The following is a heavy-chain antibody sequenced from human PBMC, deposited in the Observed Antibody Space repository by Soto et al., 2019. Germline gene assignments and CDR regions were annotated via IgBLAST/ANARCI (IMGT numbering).Heavy chain of an antibody. V-gene: IGHV3-7*01. CDR3: VRDRSGSYLEGFDY. D-gene: IGHD1-26*01. J-gene: IGHJ4*02. CDR1: GFTFSSYW. CDR2: IKHDGSEK. Sequence: EVQLVESGGGLVHLGGSRRLSCAASGFTFSSYWMTWVRQAPGKGLEWVANIKHDGSEKYYVDSVKGRFTISRDNARNSVFLEMKSLRAEDTAVYSCVRDRSGSYLEGFDYWGQGTPVTVSS.